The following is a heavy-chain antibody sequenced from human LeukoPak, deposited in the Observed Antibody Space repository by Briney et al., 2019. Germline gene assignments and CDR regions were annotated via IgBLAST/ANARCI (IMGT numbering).Heavy chain of an antibody. J-gene: IGHJ5*02. Sequence: PSETLSPTCTVSGGSISSSSYYWGWIRQPPGKGLEWIGSIYYSGSTYYNPSLKSRVTISVDTSKNQFSLKLSSVTAADTAVYYCARPRDFYGDYWFDPWGQGTLVTVSS. CDR3: ARPRDFYGDYWFDP. V-gene: IGHV4-39*01. CDR1: GGSISSSSYY. D-gene: IGHD4-17*01. CDR2: IYYSGST.